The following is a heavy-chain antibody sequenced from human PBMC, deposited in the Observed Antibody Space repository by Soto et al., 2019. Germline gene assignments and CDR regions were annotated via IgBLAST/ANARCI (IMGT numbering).Heavy chain of an antibody. CDR1: GYPFGGYA. D-gene: IGHD4-17*01. J-gene: IGHJ4*02. V-gene: IGHV1-18*01. Sequence: ASVKVSCKASGYPFGGYAIGWVRQAPGQGLEWMGWVSAHTGDSGYAQRFQGRVTLTTETSTNTAYLELRGLRSDDTAVYYCARPSTSYGDYGWSLAYWGQGTLVTVSS. CDR3: ARPSTSYGDYGWSLAY. CDR2: VSAHTGDS.